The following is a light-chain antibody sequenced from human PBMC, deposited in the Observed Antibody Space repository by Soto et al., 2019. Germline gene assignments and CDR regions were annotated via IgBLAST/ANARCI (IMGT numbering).Light chain of an antibody. CDR2: GAS. Sequence: IVMTQSPATLSVSPGERATLSCRASQSVSSNLAWYQQKPGQPPRLLIYGASTRATGIPARFSGSGSGTEFTLTISSLQSEDFAVYYCQHYNNWPPWTFGQGTKVDIK. V-gene: IGKV3-15*01. J-gene: IGKJ1*01. CDR3: QHYNNWPPWT. CDR1: QSVSSN.